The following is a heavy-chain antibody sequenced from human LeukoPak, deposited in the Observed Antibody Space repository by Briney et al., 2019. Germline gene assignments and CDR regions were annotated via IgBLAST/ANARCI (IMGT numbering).Heavy chain of an antibody. CDR1: GYTFTGYY. J-gene: IGHJ2*01. CDR3: ARHPGKVTNDWYFDL. Sequence: ASVRVSCKASGYTFTGYYMHWVRQAPGQGLEWMGWINPNSGGTNYAQKFQGRVTMTRDTSITTAYMELSRLSSDDTAVYYCARHPGKVTNDWYFDLWGRGTLVTVSS. V-gene: IGHV1-2*02. CDR2: INPNSGGT. D-gene: IGHD4-23*01.